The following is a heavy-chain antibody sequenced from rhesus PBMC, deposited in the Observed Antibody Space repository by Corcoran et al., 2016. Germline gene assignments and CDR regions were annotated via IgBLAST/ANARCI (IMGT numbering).Heavy chain of an antibody. D-gene: IGHD6S26*01. Sequence: QVKLHQSGEGLVKPSETLSLTCAVYGGSISVYYYWSWIRQPAGKGLEWIGCIYGNRAITNDNTTLENPVTISQDTSKNPFSPKRSAVTAADPAVDYCAIPGGSGWSYGLDCWGQGVVVTVSS. J-gene: IGHJ6*01. CDR1: GGSISVYYY. CDR2: IYGNRAIT. CDR3: AIPGGSGWSYGLDC. V-gene: IGHV4-73*01.